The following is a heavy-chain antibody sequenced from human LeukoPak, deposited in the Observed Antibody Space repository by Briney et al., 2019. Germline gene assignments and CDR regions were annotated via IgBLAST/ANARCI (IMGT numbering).Heavy chain of an antibody. D-gene: IGHD3-10*01. CDR1: GYTFTGYY. J-gene: IGHJ4*02. CDR2: INPNSGGT. V-gene: IGHV1-2*02. Sequence: ASVKVSCKASGYTFTGYYMHWVRQAPGQGLEWMGWINPNSGGTNYAQKFQGRVTMTRDTSISTAYMELSRLRSDDTAVYYCARDTEWFGELFGYWGQGTLVTVSS. CDR3: ARDTEWFGELFGY.